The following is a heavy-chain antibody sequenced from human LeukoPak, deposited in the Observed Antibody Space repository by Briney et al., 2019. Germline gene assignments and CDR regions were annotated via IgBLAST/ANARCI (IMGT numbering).Heavy chain of an antibody. Sequence: GGSLRLSCAASGFTFTSYAMSWVRQAPGKGLEWVSAISAGGGSTYYADSVKGRFTISRDISKNTLYLQMNSLRAEDTAVYYCAKRIRDTAMAYFDYWGQGTLVTVSS. V-gene: IGHV3-23*01. J-gene: IGHJ4*02. D-gene: IGHD5-18*01. CDR2: ISAGGGST. CDR3: AKRIRDTAMAYFDY. CDR1: GFTFTSYA.